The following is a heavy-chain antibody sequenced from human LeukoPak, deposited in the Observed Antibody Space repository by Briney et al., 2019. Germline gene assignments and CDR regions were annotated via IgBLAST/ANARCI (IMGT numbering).Heavy chain of an antibody. D-gene: IGHD3-22*01. CDR2: IYYSGST. J-gene: IGHJ3*02. CDR3: ARHLHYYDSSGHFVGYDAFDI. Sequence: TSETLSLTCTVSGGSISSYYWSWIRQPPGKGLEWIGHIYYSGSTNYNPSLKSRVTISVDTSKNQFSLKLSSVTAADTAVYYCARHLHYYDSSGHFVGYDAFDIWGQGTMVTVSS. CDR1: GGSISSYY. V-gene: IGHV4-59*08.